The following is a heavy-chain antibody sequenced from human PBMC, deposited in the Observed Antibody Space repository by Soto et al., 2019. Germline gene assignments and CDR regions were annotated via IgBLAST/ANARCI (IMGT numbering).Heavy chain of an antibody. CDR3: AKAPTIIIVPSAMRQTRIPGYYYMDV. Sequence: GASVKVSCKASGYTFTSYYMHWVRQAPGQGLEWMGIINPSGGSTSYAQKLKGRFTMTRDTSTSTVYMQMSSLRAEDTAVYYCAKAPTIIIVPSAMRQTRIPGYYYMDVWGKGTTVTVSS. V-gene: IGHV1-46*04. CDR1: GYTFTSYY. J-gene: IGHJ6*03. CDR2: INPSGGST. D-gene: IGHD2-2*01.